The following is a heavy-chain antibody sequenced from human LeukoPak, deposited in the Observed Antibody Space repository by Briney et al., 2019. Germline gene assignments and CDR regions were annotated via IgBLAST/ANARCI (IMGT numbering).Heavy chain of an antibody. V-gene: IGHV4-39*07. D-gene: IGHD4-17*01. CDR2: IYYSEST. J-gene: IGHJ6*03. CDR3: ARYRVTTVYYYYYYMDV. Sequence: SETLSLTCTVSVGSLRSTSYYWGWLRQPPGTGLEWFGNIYYSESTYYNPSLNSRVSISVDTSKNQFSLKLSSVTAADTAVYYCARYRVTTVYYYYYYMDVWGKGSTVTVSS. CDR1: VGSLRSTSYY.